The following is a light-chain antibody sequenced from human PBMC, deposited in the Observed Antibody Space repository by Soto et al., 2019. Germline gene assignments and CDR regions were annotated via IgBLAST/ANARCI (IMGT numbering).Light chain of an antibody. J-gene: IGKJ3*01. CDR2: DAS. CDR1: QSVSSN. CDR3: QQRSNWPT. V-gene: IGKV3D-11*02. Sequence: EILLTQSPGTLSLSPGERATLSCRASQSVSSNLAWYQQKPGQAPRLLIYDASSRATGVPSRFSGSGTGTAFTLTISRLEPEDFAVYYCQQRSNWPTFGPGTKVDIK.